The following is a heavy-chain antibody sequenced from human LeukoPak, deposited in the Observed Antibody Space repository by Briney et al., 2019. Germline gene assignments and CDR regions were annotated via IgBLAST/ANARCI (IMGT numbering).Heavy chain of an antibody. CDR1: GGSISSYY. J-gene: IGHJ4*02. CDR2: IYTSGST. Sequence: SETLSLTCTVSGGSISSYYWSWIRQPAGKGLEWIGRIYTSGSTNYNPSLKSRVTMSVDTSKNQFSLKLSSVTAADTAVYYCARGRDTMIVGGFDCWGQGTLVTVSS. V-gene: IGHV4-4*07. CDR3: ARGRDTMIVGGFDC. D-gene: IGHD3-22*01.